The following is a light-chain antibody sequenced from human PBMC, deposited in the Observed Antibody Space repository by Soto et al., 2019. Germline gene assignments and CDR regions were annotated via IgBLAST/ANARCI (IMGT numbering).Light chain of an antibody. CDR2: EVS. J-gene: IGLJ2*01. CDR3: SSYTSSSTLV. V-gene: IGLV2-14*01. Sequence: QSALTQPASVSGSPGQSITISCTGTSSDVGGYNYVSWYQQHPGKAPKFMIYEVSNRPSGVSNRFSGSKSGNTASLTISGLQAEDEADYCCSSYTSSSTLVFGGGTKVTVL. CDR1: SSDVGGYNY.